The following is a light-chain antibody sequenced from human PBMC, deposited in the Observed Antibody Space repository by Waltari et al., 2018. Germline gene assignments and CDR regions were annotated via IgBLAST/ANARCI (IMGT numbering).Light chain of an antibody. V-gene: IGLV3-1*01. CDR3: QAWHPPSGAV. Sequence: SYEVTQSPSVSVSPGLTATISCSAENLGDLNESWYQQKSAQSPVLVIFQNNMRPSAISERFSGSNSGSTATLTIREAQRLDEADYFCQAWHPPSGAVFGGGTRLTIL. CDR2: QNN. CDR1: NLGDLN. J-gene: IGLJ2*01.